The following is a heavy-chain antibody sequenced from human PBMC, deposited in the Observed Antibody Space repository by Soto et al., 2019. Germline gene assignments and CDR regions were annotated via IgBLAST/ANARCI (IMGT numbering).Heavy chain of an antibody. CDR3: AKDSIFSSSSWFYPRNDAFDI. Sequence: PGGSLRLSCAASGFTFSSYAMSWVRQAPGKGLEWVSAISGSGGSTYYADSVKGRFTISRDNSKNTLYLQMNSLRAEDTAVYYCAKDSIFSSSSWFYPRNDAFDIWGQGTMVTVSS. D-gene: IGHD6-13*01. J-gene: IGHJ3*02. V-gene: IGHV3-23*01. CDR2: ISGSGGST. CDR1: GFTFSSYA.